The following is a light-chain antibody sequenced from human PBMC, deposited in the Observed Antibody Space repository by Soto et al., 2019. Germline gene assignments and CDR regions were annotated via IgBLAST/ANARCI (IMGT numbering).Light chain of an antibody. Sequence: QSVLTQPPSASGTPGQRVTISCSGSTSTIGSNYVYWYQQVPGTAPKLLIYRNNQRPSGVPDRFSGSKSGTSASLAISGLRSEDEADYYCAAWDDSLSGPVVFGGGTKVTVL. CDR3: AAWDDSLSGPVV. J-gene: IGLJ2*01. V-gene: IGLV1-47*01. CDR2: RNN. CDR1: TSTIGSNY.